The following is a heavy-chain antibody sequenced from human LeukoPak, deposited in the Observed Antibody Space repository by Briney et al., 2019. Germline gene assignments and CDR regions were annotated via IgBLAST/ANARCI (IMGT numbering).Heavy chain of an antibody. V-gene: IGHV5-51*01. CDR2: IYPADSDT. D-gene: IGHD3-10*01. CDR3: ARQSRDGSKTRGYYFDS. CDR1: GSIFTNYW. Sequence: GEPLQISCLSSGSIFTNYWIGWVRPMPGKGLEPVGIIYPADSDTTSSPSFEGPVTISADKSIGTVYLQWSSLKASDTATYYCARQSRDGSKTRGYYFDSWGQGTLVTVSS. J-gene: IGHJ4*02.